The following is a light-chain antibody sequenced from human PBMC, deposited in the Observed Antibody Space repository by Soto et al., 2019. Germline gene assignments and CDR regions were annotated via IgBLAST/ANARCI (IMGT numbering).Light chain of an antibody. CDR3: QQYDTLPRT. CDR2: AAS. Sequence: IQMTQSPSSLSASVGDRVTITCQASQDIIKYLNWYQQKPGKAPKLLIYAASNLERRVPSRFSGSGSGTDFTFTISSLQPEDIATYYCQQYDTLPRTFGQGTRLEIK. CDR1: QDIIKY. J-gene: IGKJ5*01. V-gene: IGKV1-33*01.